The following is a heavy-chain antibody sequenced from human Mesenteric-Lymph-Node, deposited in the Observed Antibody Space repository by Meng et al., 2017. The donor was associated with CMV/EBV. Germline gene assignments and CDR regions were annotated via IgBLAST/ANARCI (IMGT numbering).Heavy chain of an antibody. CDR1: GYTFSGYY. V-gene: IGHV1-2*02. CDR2: INPNSGGT. D-gene: IGHD3-22*01. Sequence: ASVKVSCKASGYTFSGYYMHWVRQAPGEGLEWMGWINPNSGGTNYAQKFQGRVTMTRDTSISTAYMELSRLRSDDTAVYYCARDVSGSSGYGHWGQGTLVTVSS. CDR3: ARDVSGSSGYGH. J-gene: IGHJ4*02.